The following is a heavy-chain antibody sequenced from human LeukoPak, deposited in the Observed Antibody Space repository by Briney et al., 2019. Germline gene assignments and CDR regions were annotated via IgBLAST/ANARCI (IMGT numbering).Heavy chain of an antibody. CDR2: ITNRVGRT. CDR1: EFTFSSFA. CDR3: VKGGLRSGYFDY. V-gene: IGHV3-23*01. J-gene: IGHJ4*02. D-gene: IGHD2-15*01. Sequence: GGSLRLSCTASEFTFSSFAMSWVRQPPGKGLEWVSTITNRVGRTNYADSVKGRSTISRDNVKNTLYLEMNSLRAEDTAVYYCVKGGLRSGYFDYWGQGTLVTVSS.